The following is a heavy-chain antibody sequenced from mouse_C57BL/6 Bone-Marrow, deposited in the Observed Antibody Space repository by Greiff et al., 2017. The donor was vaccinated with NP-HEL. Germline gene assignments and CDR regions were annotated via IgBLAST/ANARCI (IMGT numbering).Heavy chain of an antibody. V-gene: IGHV1-15*01. CDR3: TILRGGTY. Sequence: VQLVESGAELVRPGASVTLSCKASGYTFTDYEMHWVKQTPVHGLEWIGAIDPETGGTAYNQKFKGKAILTADKSSSTAYMELRSLTSEDSAVYYCTILRGGTYWGQGTTLTVSS. D-gene: IGHD3-3*01. CDR2: IDPETGGT. CDR1: GYTFTDYE. J-gene: IGHJ2*01.